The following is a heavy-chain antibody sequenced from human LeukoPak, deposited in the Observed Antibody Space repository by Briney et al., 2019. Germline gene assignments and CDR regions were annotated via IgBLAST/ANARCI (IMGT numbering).Heavy chain of an antibody. CDR2: ISYDGSNK. J-gene: IGHJ4*02. CDR3: AKESTDYYDSSGYPNLIDY. Sequence: PGGSLRLSCAASGFTFSSYGMHWVRQAPGKGLEWVAVISYDGSNKYYADSVKGRFTISRDNSKNTLYLQMNSLRAEDTAVYYCAKESTDYYDSSGYPNLIDYWGQGTLVTVSS. D-gene: IGHD3-22*01. CDR1: GFTFSSYG. V-gene: IGHV3-30*18.